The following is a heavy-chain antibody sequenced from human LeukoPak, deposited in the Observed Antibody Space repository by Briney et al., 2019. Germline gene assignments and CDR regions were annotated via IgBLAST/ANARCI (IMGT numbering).Heavy chain of an antibody. CDR2: INHSGST. CDR1: GGSFSGYY. CDR3: ARGHLAYCGGDCRQGLSY. Sequence: PSETLSLTCAVYGGSFSGYYWSWIRQPPGKGLEWIGEINHSGSTNYNPSLKSRVTISVDTSKNQFSLKLSSVTAADTAVYYCARGHLAYCGGDCRQGLSYWGQGTLVTVSS. J-gene: IGHJ4*02. D-gene: IGHD2-21*02. V-gene: IGHV4-34*01.